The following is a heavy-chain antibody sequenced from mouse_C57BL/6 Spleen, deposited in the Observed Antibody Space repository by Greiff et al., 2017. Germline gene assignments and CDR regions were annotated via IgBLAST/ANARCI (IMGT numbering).Heavy chain of an antibody. V-gene: IGHV1-81*01. D-gene: IGHD2-2*01. Sequence: QVQLQQSGAELARPGASVKLSCKASGYTFTSYGISWVKQRTGQGLEWIGEIYPRSGNTYYNEKFKGKATLTADKSSSTAYMELRSLTSEDSAVYFCARPGYDQAWFAYWGQGTLVTVSA. CDR3: ARPGYDQAWFAY. CDR1: GYTFTSYG. CDR2: IYPRSGNT. J-gene: IGHJ3*01.